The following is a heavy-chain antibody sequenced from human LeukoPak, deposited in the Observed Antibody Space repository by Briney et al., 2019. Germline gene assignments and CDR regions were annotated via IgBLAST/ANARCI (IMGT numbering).Heavy chain of an antibody. CDR2: IYTSGST. J-gene: IGHJ4*02. CDR1: GGSISSYY. CDR3: EKVATFGVVEYYFDY. V-gene: IGHV4-4*07. D-gene: IGHD3-3*01. Sequence: SETLSLTCTVSGGSISSYYWSWIRQPAGKGLEWIGRIYTSGSTNYNPSLKSRVTMSIDTSKKQFSLKLSSVTAADTAVYYCEKVATFGVVEYYFDYWGQGTLVTVSS.